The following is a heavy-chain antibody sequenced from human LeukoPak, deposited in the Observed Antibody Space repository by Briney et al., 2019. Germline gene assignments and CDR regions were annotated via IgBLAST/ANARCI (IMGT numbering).Heavy chain of an antibody. Sequence: GESLKISCKGSGYSFTSHWIGWVRQMPGKGLEWMGIVNPDDSDTIYSPSFQGQVTISADESITTAYLQWSSLTAPDIAMYYCARLRWPRGGRSSFDYWGQGALVTVSS. D-gene: IGHD3-10*01. J-gene: IGHJ4*02. CDR1: GYSFTSHW. V-gene: IGHV5-51*01. CDR2: VNPDDSDT. CDR3: ARLRWPRGGRSSFDY.